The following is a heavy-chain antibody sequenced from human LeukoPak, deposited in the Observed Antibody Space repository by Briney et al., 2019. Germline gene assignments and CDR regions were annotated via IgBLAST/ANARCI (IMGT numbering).Heavy chain of an antibody. V-gene: IGHV3-20*04. J-gene: IGHJ4*02. CDR1: GFTFDDYG. CDR3: ARGKYYFDY. CDR2: INWNGGST. Sequence: RPGGSLRLSCAASGFTFDDYGMSCVRQPPGRGREWVSGINWNGGSTGYADSVKGRFTISRDNAKNSLYLQMNSLRAEDTALYYCARGKYYFDYWGQGTLVTVSS.